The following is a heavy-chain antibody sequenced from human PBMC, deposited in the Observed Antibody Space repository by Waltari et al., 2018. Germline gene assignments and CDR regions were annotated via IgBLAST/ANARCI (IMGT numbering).Heavy chain of an antibody. D-gene: IGHD3-3*01. V-gene: IGHV5-51*01. Sequence: EVQLVQSGAEVKKPGESLKISCKGSGYSFTSYWIGWVRQMPGKGLEWMGINYPGDSDTRYSPSFQGQVTISADKSISTAYLQWSSLKASDTAMYYCARQQEEWSKYYYYMDVWGKGTTVTVSS. CDR3: ARQQEEWSKYYYYMDV. CDR2: NYPGDSDT. J-gene: IGHJ6*03. CDR1: GYSFTSYW.